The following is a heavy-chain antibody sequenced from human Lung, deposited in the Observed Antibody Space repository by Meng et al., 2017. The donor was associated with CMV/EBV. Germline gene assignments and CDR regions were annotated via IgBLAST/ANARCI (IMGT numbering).Heavy chain of an antibody. V-gene: IGHV1-69*02. CDR1: GGTFSSYT. J-gene: IGHJ4*02. CDR3: ASSIFGVVIISPLGY. CDR2: IIPILGIA. D-gene: IGHD3-3*01. Sequence: VLVVPCGAEVNKPGSSVKVSCKASGGTFSSYTISWVRQAPGQGLEWMGRIIPILGIANYAQKFQGRVTITADNSTSTAYMELSSLRSEDTAVYYCASSIFGVVIISPLGYWGQGTLVTVSS.